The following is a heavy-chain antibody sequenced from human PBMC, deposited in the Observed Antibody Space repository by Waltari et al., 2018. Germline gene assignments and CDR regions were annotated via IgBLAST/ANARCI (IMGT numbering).Heavy chain of an antibody. CDR2: ST. J-gene: IGHJ4*02. CDR3: ARDGSSSWYYFDY. D-gene: IGHD6-13*01. Sequence: STNYNPSLKSRVTISVDTSKNQFSLKLSSVTAADTAVYYCARDGSSSWYYFDYWGQGTLVTVSS. V-gene: IGHV4-59*01.